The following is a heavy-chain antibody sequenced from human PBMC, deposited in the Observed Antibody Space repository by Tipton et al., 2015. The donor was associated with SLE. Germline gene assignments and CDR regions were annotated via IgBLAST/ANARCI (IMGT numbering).Heavy chain of an antibody. J-gene: IGHJ4*02. D-gene: IGHD1-26*01. CDR3: ARDRGSGSTIFDY. CDR2: IWYDGSNK. CDR1: GFTFSSYS. Sequence: SLRLSCAASGFTFSSYSMNWVRQAPGRGLEWVAVIWYDGSNKYYADSVKGRFTISRDNSKNTLYLQMNSLRAEDTAVYYCARDRGSGSTIFDYWGQGTLVTVSS. V-gene: IGHV3-33*08.